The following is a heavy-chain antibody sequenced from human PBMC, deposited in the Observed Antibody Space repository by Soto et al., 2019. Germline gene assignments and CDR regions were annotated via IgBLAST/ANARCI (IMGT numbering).Heavy chain of an antibody. V-gene: IGHV1-8*01. CDR3: ARGIYQDFWSGYFRNYYYGMDV. CDR1: GYTFTSYD. J-gene: IGHJ6*02. D-gene: IGHD3-3*01. CDR2: MSPNSGNT. Sequence: ASVKFSCKASGYTFTSYDINCVRQATGQGLEWMGWMSPNSGNTGYAQKFQRRVTMTRNTSISTAYMELSSMSSEDTAVYYCARGIYQDFWSGYFRNYYYGMDVWGQGTKVTVSS.